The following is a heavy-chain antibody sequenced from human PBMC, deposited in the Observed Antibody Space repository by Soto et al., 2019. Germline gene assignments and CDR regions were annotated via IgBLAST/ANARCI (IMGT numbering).Heavy chain of an antibody. V-gene: IGHV3-11*05. CDR3: PRVQGRYGMDV. CDR2: ISSSSSYT. Sequence: QVQLVESGGGLVKPGGSLRLSCAASGFTFSDYYMSWIRQAPGKGLEWVSYISSSSSYTNYADYVKGRFTICRDNTKNSATRQINRLRAEDTAVYYFPRVQGRYGMDVWGQGTTVTGSS. J-gene: IGHJ6*02. CDR1: GFTFSDYY.